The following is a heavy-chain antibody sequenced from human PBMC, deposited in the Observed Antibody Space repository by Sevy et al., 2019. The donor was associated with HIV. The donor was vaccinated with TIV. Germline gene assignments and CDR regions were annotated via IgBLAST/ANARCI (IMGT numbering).Heavy chain of an antibody. J-gene: IGHJ4*02. D-gene: IGHD5-18*01. CDR1: GGSITSKNYF. CDR3: ARHSFKHGYRPHYFDY. V-gene: IGHV4-39*01. Sequence: SETLSLTCSVSGGSITSKNYFWAWIRQSPGKGLEWIGSIYHSESTYHSPSLQSRVGISVDTSSRHFSLKLSSVTATDTAVYYCARHSFKHGYRPHYFDYWSQGTLVTVSS. CDR2: IYHSEST.